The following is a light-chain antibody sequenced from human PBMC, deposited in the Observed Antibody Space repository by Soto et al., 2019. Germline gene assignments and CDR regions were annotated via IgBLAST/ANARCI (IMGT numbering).Light chain of an antibody. J-gene: IGKJ1*01. V-gene: IGKV3-20*01. CDR2: GAS. CDR1: QSVSNNY. CDR3: QQYGSSPRT. Sequence: IVLNQSTSTLSLSPGERATLACRASQSVSNNYLAWYQQKPGQAPRLLIYGASSRATGIPDRFSGSGSGTDFTLTISRLEPEDFAVYYCQQYGSSPRTFGQGTKVDI.